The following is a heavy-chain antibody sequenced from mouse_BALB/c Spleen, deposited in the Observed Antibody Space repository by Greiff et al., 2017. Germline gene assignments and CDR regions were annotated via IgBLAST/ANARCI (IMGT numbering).Heavy chain of an antibody. CDR3: ARSGLRLGAMDY. V-gene: IGHV1-7*01. CDR1: GYTFTSYW. CDR2: INPSTGYT. Sequence: QVQLQQSGAELAKPGASVKMSCKASGYTFTSYWMHWVKQRPGQGLEWIGYINPSTGYTEYNQKFKDKATLTADKSSSTAYMQLSSLTSEDSAVYYCARSGLRLGAMDYWGQGTSVTVSS. J-gene: IGHJ4*01. D-gene: IGHD2-4*01.